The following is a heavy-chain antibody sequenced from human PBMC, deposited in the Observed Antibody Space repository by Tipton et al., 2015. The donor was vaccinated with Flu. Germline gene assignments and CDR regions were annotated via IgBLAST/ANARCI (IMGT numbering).Heavy chain of an antibody. CDR1: GYPFGNFY. CDR3: ARALNSWNTRVGMDV. V-gene: IGHV1-46*01. Sequence: QLVQSGAEVKKPGASVKVSCKASGYPFGNFYVHSVRQAPGQGLEWMGVINPNGGTTVYAQRFQGRGIMTSDTSTTTFHMELTRLTSDDTAEYFCARALNSWNTRVGMDVWGRGTTVTVS. D-gene: IGHD1-26*01. CDR2: INPNGGTT. J-gene: IGHJ6*02.